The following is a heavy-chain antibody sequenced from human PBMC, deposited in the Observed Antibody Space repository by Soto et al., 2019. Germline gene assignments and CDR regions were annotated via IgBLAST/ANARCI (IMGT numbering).Heavy chain of an antibody. CDR1: GFAFSSYG. V-gene: IGHV3-30*03. CDR2: ISYDGSLQ. CDR3: VSDRGYGHASVPYS. D-gene: IGHD5-18*01. J-gene: IGHJ4*02. Sequence: QAQLVESGGGVVQPGRSLRLSCAASGFAFSSYGMHWVRQAPGTGLEWVAVISYDGSLQHYADSVKGRFTISRDNSKNMVLLQMSSLRAEDTAVYYCVSDRGYGHASVPYSWGQGTLVIVSS.